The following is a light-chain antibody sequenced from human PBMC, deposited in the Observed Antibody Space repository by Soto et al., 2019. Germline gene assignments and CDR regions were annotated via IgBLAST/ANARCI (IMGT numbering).Light chain of an antibody. J-gene: IGKJ3*01. CDR1: QSINNRY. V-gene: IGKV3-20*01. Sequence: EIVLTQSPGTLSLSPGERATLSCRASQSINNRYLAWYQQKPGQAPRLLIYGASSRATGIPDRFIGSGSATDFTLTISRLEPEDFAVYYCQQFGSSPGFTFGPGTKVDIK. CDR3: QQFGSSPGFT. CDR2: GAS.